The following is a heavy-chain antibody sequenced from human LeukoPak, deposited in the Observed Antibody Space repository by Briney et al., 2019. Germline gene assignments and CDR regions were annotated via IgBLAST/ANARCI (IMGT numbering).Heavy chain of an antibody. CDR2: VYYSGST. CDR1: GGSISSYY. J-gene: IGHJ4*02. CDR3: ARHTTYYYESSGYYPPFDY. Sequence: SETLSLTCTVSGGSISSYYWTWIRQPPGQGLEWNGYVYYSGSTNYNTSPKSPVTISIDTYKNPCTLKLSSLTVSDTAVYYCARHTTYYYESSGYYPPFDYWRQGTNVTVSS. V-gene: IGHV4-59*08. D-gene: IGHD3-22*01.